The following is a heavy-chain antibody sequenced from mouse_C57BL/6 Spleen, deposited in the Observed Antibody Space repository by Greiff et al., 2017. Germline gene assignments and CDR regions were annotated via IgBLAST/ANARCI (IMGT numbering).Heavy chain of an antibody. D-gene: IGHD2-4*01. J-gene: IGHJ4*01. V-gene: IGHV1-55*01. CDR3: ARGYYDSYYAMDY. CDR2: IYPGSGST. Sequence: QVQLQQPGAELVKPGASVKMSCKASGYTFTSYWLTWVKQRPGQGLEWIGDIYPGSGSTNYNEKFKSKATLTVDTSSSTAYMQLSSLTSEDSAVYYCARGYYDSYYAMDYWGQGTSVTVSS. CDR1: GYTFTSYW.